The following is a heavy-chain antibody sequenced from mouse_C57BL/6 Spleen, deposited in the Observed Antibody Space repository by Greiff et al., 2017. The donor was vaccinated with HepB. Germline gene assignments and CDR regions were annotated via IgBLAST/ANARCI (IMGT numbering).Heavy chain of an antibody. D-gene: IGHD1-1*01. CDR2: INPSSGYT. Sequence: QVHVKQSGAELAKPGASVKLSCKASGYTFTSYWMHWVNQRPGQGLEWIGYINPSSGYTKYNQKFKDKATLTADKSSSTAYMQLSSLTYEDSAVYYCARREDYGSIYWYFDVWGTGTTVTVSS. V-gene: IGHV1-7*01. CDR1: GYTFTSYW. J-gene: IGHJ1*03. CDR3: ARREDYGSIYWYFDV.